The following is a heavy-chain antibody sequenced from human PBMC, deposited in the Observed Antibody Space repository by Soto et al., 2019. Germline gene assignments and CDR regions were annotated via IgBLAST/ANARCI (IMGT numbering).Heavy chain of an antibody. CDR2: IYWDDDK. V-gene: IGHV2-5*02. CDR1: GFSLSTSGVG. CDR3: AHSFVGGSEYYYYGMDV. D-gene: IGHD3-16*01. J-gene: IGHJ6*02. Sequence: QITLKESGPTLVKPTQTLTLTCTFSGFSLSTSGVGVGWIRQPPGKALEWLALIYWDDDKRYSPSLKSRLTITKDTSKNQLVLTMPNMDPVDTATYYCAHSFVGGSEYYYYGMDVWGQGTTVTVSS.